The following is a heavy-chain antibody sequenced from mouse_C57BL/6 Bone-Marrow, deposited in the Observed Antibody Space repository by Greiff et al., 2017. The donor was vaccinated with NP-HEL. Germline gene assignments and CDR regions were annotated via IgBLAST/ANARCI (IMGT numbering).Heavy chain of an antibody. CDR2: INPDSSTI. CDR3: ATLYYGSSPAWFAY. D-gene: IGHD1-1*01. V-gene: IGHV4-1*01. CDR1: GIDFSRYW. Sequence: EVKLMESGGGLVQPGGSLKLSCAASGIDFSRYWMSWVRRAPGKGLEWIGEINPDSSTINYAPSLKDKFIISRDNAKNTLYLQMSKVRSEDTALYYCATLYYGSSPAWFAYWGQGTLVTVSA. J-gene: IGHJ3*01.